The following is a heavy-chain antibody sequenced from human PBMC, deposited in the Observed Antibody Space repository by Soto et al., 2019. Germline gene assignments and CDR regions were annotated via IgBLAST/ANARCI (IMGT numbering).Heavy chain of an antibody. J-gene: IGHJ3*02. Sequence: QVQLQESGPGLVKPSETLSLTCTVSGRSISSYYWSWIRQPPGKGLEWIGDIYYSGSTNYNPSLKSRVTISVDTSKNQFSLKLSSVTAADTAVYYCARRYGLSAFDIWGQGTMFTVSS. CDR1: GRSISSYY. D-gene: IGHD3-10*01. V-gene: IGHV4-59*08. CDR3: ARRYGLSAFDI. CDR2: IYYSGST.